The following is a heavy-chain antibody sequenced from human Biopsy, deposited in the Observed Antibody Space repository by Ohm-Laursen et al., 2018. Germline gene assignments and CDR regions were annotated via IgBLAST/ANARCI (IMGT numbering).Heavy chain of an antibody. CDR3: ARERDP. Sequence: SVKVSCKASGYTFTDYYVHWVRQAPGHGLEWMGWIDTINGGARYAQKFQGRVTMTRDTSISTAYMELSRLTSDDTAVYYCARERDPWGQGTLATVSS. V-gene: IGHV1-2*02. J-gene: IGHJ5*02. CDR2: IDTINGGA. CDR1: GYTFTDYY.